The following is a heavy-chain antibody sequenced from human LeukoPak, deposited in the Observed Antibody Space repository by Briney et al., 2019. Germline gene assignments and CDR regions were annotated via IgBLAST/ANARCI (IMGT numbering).Heavy chain of an antibody. Sequence: QTSETLSLTCTVSGGSISSYYWSWIRQPPGKGLEWIGRIYTSGSTNYNPSLKSRVTISVDTSKNQFSLKLSSVTAADTAVYYCASQSVRIAAAGIGYWGQGTLVTVSS. J-gene: IGHJ4*02. CDR2: IYTSGST. V-gene: IGHV4-4*08. CDR3: ASQSVRIAAAGIGY. CDR1: GGSISSYY. D-gene: IGHD6-13*01.